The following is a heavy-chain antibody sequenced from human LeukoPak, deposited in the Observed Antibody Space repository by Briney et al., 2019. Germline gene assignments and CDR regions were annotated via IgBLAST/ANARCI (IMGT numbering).Heavy chain of an antibody. CDR1: GFTFSDYY. Sequence: KTGGSLRLSCAASGFTFSDYYVSWIRQAPGKGLEWVSYIIGSGSTIYYADSVKGRFTISRDNAKNSLYLQMNSLRVDDTAVYYCARGYPKEWGQGTLVTVSS. D-gene: IGHD1-26*01. CDR3: ARGYPKE. V-gene: IGHV3-11*01. J-gene: IGHJ4*02. CDR2: IIGSGSTI.